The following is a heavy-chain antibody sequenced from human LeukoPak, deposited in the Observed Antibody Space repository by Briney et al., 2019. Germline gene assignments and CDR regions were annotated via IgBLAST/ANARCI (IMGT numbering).Heavy chain of an antibody. V-gene: IGHV3-21*01. CDR3: ARVNSRYYDFWSGYPSYGMDV. CDR2: ISSSSSYI. D-gene: IGHD3-3*01. J-gene: IGHJ6*02. Sequence: GGSLRLSCAASGFTFSSYSMNWVRQAPGKGLEWVSSISSSSSYIYYADSVKGRFTISRDNAKNSLYLQMNSLRAEDTAVYYCARVNSRYYDFWSGYPSYGMDVWGQGTTVTVSS. CDR1: GFTFSSYS.